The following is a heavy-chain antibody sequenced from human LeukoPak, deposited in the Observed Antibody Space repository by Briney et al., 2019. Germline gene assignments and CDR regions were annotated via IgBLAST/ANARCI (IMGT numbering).Heavy chain of an antibody. D-gene: IGHD3-10*01. CDR3: AKSGPAGNFDY. CDR2: MSWNSGSI. J-gene: IGHJ4*02. V-gene: IGHV3-9*01. Sequence: GGSLRLSCAASGFTFDDYAMHWVRQAPGKGLGWVSGMSWNSGSIGYAASVKGRFTISKDNAKNSLYLQMNSLRAEDTALYYCAKSGPAGNFDYWGQGTLVTVSS. CDR1: GFTFDDYA.